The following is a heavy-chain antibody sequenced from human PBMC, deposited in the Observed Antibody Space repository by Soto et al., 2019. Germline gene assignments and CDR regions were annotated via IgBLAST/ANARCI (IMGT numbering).Heavy chain of an antibody. J-gene: IGHJ6*02. CDR2: INPNSGGT. Sequence: ASVKVSCKASGYTFTGYYMHWVRQAPGQGLEWMGWINPNSGGTNYARKFQGWVTMTRDTSISTAYMELSRLRSDDTAVYYCARAHPYYDILTGPWYYYYGMDVWGQGTTVTVSS. CDR3: ARAHPYYDILTGPWYYYYGMDV. V-gene: IGHV1-2*04. D-gene: IGHD3-9*01. CDR1: GYTFTGYY.